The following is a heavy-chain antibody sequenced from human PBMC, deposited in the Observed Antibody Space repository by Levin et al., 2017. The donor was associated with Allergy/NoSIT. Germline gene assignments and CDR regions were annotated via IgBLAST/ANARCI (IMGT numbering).Heavy chain of an antibody. Sequence: SQTLSLTCTVSGVSISSGDYYWSWIRQHPGKGLEWIGYIYYSGSTYYNASLKSRVTISVDTSKNQFSLKLSSVTAADTAVYYCARGQSRTSSNWDKASFDYWGQGTLVSVSS. CDR3: ARGQSRTSSNWDKASFDY. CDR1: GVSISSGDYY. J-gene: IGHJ4*02. V-gene: IGHV4-31*03. CDR2: IYYSGST. D-gene: IGHD6-13*01.